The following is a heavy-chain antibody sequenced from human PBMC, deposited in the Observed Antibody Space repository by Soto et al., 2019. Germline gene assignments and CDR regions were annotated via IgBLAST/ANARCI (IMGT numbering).Heavy chain of an antibody. CDR3: ARAGDGYYYGMDV. CDR2: ISSSSSTI. J-gene: IGHJ6*02. V-gene: IGHV3-48*01. D-gene: IGHD1-26*01. Sequence: PGGSLRLSCAASGFTFSSYSMNWVRQAPGKGLEWVSYISSSSSTIYYADSVKGRFTISRDNAKNSLYLQMNSLRAEDTAVYYCARAGDGYYYGMDVWGQGTTVTVSS. CDR1: GFTFSSYS.